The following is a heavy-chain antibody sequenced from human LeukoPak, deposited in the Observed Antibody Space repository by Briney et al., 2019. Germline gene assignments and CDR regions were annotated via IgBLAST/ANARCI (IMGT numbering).Heavy chain of an antibody. CDR3: ARQIVGATTSNYYYYYKDV. Sequence: GESLKISCKGSGYSFTTYWIGWVRQMPGKGLEWMGIIYPGDSDTRYSPSFQGQVTISADKSISTAYLQWSSLKASDTAMYYCARQIVGATTSNYYYYYKDVWGKGTTVTVSS. J-gene: IGHJ6*03. V-gene: IGHV5-51*01. CDR1: GYSFTTYW. D-gene: IGHD1-26*01. CDR2: IYPGDSDT.